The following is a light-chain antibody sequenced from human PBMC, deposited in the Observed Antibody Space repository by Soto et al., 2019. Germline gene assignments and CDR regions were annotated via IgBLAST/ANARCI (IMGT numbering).Light chain of an antibody. V-gene: IGKV1-5*01. CDR3: QQYNSYWT. J-gene: IGKJ1*01. CDR1: QSISSW. CDR2: DAS. Sequence: IPMTQSPSTLSASLGDRVNISCRASQSISSWLAWYQQKPGKAPKLLIYDASSLESGVPSRFSGSGSGTEFTLTISSLQPDDFATYYCQQYNSYWTFGQGTKVDIK.